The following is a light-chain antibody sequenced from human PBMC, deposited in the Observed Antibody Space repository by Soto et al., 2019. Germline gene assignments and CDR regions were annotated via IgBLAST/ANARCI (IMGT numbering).Light chain of an antibody. CDR1: QDIRKD. CDR3: LQDDSYPLT. V-gene: IGKV1-6*01. CDR2: AAS. J-gene: IGKJ4*01. Sequence: IQMTQSPSSLSASVGDRVTLTCRASQDIRKDLSWYQQKPGKAPKLLIYAASSLQRGVPSRFSGSGSGTEFTLTISSLQPEDFATYYCLQDDSYPLTFGGGSKVEIK.